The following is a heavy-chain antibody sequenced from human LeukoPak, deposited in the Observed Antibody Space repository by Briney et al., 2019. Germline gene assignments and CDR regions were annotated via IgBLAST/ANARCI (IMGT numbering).Heavy chain of an antibody. J-gene: IGHJ4*02. CDR1: GGTFSSYA. CDR3: ARGYMSIFGVVTKPFDY. Sequence: GASVKVSCKASGGTFSSYAISRVRQAPGQGLEWMGGIIPIFGTANYAQKFQGRVTITTDESTSTAYMELSSLRSEDTAVYYCARGYMSIFGVVTKPFDYWGQGTLVTVSS. D-gene: IGHD3-3*01. CDR2: IIPIFGTA. V-gene: IGHV1-69*05.